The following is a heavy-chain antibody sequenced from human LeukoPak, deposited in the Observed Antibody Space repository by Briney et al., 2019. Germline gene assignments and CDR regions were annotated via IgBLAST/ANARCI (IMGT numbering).Heavy chain of an antibody. CDR3: ARDRTLYA. Sequence: SGTLSLTCAVSGGSISSSNWWSWIRQPPGKGLEWIGYIYYSGSTNYNPSLKSRVTISVDTSKNQFSLKLSSVTAADTAVYYCARDRTLYAWGQGTLVTVSS. J-gene: IGHJ5*02. V-gene: IGHV4-4*02. CDR2: IYYSGST. CDR1: GGSISSSNW. D-gene: IGHD2-8*01.